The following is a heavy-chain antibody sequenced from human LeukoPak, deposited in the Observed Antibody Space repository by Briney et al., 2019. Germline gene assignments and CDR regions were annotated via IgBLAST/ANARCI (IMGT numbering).Heavy chain of an antibody. CDR2: IKQDGSEK. Sequence: GGSLRLSCAVSGFPFNNYWLRWVRQAPGKGLEGVANIKQDGSEKYYVGSAKGRFTISRDNAKNSLYLQMNGLRAEDTAVYYCARDKVNSAYTGSLFDHWGQGTLVTASS. CDR1: GFPFNNYW. V-gene: IGHV3-7*01. CDR3: ARDKVNSAYTGSLFDH. D-gene: IGHD1/OR15-1a*01. J-gene: IGHJ4*02.